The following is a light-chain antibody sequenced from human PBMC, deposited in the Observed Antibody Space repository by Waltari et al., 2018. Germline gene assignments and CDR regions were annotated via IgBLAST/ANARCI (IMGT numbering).Light chain of an antibody. Sequence: WDRHHPSKAPKVMIYDFTKVPSGVSNPFSGSKSGSTAALTISGLQAEDEADYYCSSYTSSNTWVFGGGTKLTVL. J-gene: IGLJ3*02. V-gene: IGLV2-14*03. CDR2: DFT. CDR3: SSYTSSNTWV.